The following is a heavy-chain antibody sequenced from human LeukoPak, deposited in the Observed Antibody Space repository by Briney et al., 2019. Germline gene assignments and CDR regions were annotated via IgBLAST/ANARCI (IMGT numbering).Heavy chain of an antibody. Sequence: GASVKVSCKASGYTFTKSYIHWGRQAPGQRLEWMGLINPGGDNTKYAKNFQGRVTLTSDTSASTVYMELSSLRSEDTGIYYCARIRDGYNDAYDIWGQGTVVTVPS. CDR2: INPGGDNT. CDR3: ARIRDGYNDAYDI. D-gene: IGHD5-24*01. J-gene: IGHJ3*02. CDR1: GYTFTKSY. V-gene: IGHV1-46*01.